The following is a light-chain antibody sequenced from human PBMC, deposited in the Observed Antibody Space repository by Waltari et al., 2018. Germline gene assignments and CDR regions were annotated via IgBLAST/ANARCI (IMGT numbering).Light chain of an antibody. CDR2: SNN. J-gene: IGLJ3*02. Sequence: QSVLTQPPSASGTPGQSVTISSSGSSPNIGSNNVNWYQQHQGTAPKRLIYSNNQWHSGVPDRFSGSKFGTSASLAIRGLQSEEEADYYCAAWDDSLNGPVFGGGTKLTVL. CDR1: SPNIGSNN. CDR3: AAWDDSLNGPV. V-gene: IGLV1-44*01.